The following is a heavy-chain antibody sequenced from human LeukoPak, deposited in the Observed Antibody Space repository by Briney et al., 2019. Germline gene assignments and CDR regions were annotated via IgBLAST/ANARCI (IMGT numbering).Heavy chain of an antibody. CDR1: GFTFSSYA. CDR3: ARDTFGAVAGTIYDY. J-gene: IGHJ4*02. CDR2: ISYDGNNK. Sequence: GGSLRLSCAASGFTFSSYAMHWVRQAPGKGLEWVALISYDGNNKYYADSVKGRFTISRDNSKNTLYLQMNSLRTEDTAVYYCARDTFGAVAGTIYDYWGQGTLVTVSS. D-gene: IGHD6-19*01. V-gene: IGHV3-30-3*01.